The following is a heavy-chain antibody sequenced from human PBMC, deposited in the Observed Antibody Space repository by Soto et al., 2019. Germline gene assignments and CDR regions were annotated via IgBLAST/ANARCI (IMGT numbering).Heavy chain of an antibody. CDR2: INAGNGNT. CDR3: ARVPISDGSGSYNYYYGMAV. Sequence: ASVKVSCKASGYTFTSYAMHWVRQAPGQRLEWMGWINAGNGNTKYSQKFQGRVTITRDTSASTAYMELSSLRSEDTAVYYCARVPISDGSGSYNYYYGMAVWGQGTTVTVYS. V-gene: IGHV1-3*01. J-gene: IGHJ6*02. CDR1: GYTFTSYA. D-gene: IGHD3-10*01.